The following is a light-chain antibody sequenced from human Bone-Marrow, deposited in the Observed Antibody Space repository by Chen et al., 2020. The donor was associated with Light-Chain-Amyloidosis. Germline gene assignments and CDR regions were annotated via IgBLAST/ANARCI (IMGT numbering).Light chain of an antibody. CDR2: EGT. V-gene: IGKV2D-29*02. J-gene: IGKJ5*01. Sequence: DVVMTQTPLSLSVTPGQPASISCKSSQSLLYSYGRIYFYWYLLKLGQSPHLLFYEGTNRFTGVPDRFNGSASGTEFTLTISRVEAGDVGVYYCKQSIQLPITFGQGTRLEI. CDR1: QSLLYSYGRIY. CDR3: KQSIQLPIT.